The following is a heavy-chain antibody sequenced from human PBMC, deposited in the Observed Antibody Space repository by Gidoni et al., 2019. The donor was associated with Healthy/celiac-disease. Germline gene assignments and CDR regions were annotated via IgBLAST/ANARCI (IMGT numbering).Heavy chain of an antibody. Sequence: EVQLLESGGGLVQPGGSLRLACAAAGFTFIRYAMGWVLQDPGKGLEWVSVIGGSGGSTYYADSVKGRFTISRDNSKNTLYLQMNSLRAEDTAVYYCAKDFRGGYENAATDYWGQGTLVTVSS. CDR1: GFTFIRYA. D-gene: IGHD5-12*01. J-gene: IGHJ4*02. CDR3: AKDFRGGYENAATDY. CDR2: IGGSGGST. V-gene: IGHV3-23*01.